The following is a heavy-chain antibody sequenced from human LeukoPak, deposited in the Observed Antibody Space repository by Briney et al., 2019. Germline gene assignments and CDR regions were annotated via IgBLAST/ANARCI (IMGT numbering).Heavy chain of an antibody. V-gene: IGHV3-23*01. CDR2: IGGRDGGT. CDR3: AKLCSGGSCYWNY. CDR1: GFIFSNYA. D-gene: IGHD2-15*01. J-gene: IGHJ4*02. Sequence: GASLRLSCAASGFIFSNYAMSWVRQAPGKGLEWVSAIGGRDGGTYYADSVKGRFTVSRDDPKNTLYLQMNTLRVEDTAVYYCAKLCSGGSCYWNYWGQGTLVTVSS.